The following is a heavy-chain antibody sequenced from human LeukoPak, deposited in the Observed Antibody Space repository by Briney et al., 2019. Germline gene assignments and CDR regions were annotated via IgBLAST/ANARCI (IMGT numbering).Heavy chain of an antibody. Sequence: GGSRRLSCGVSGFTFSIYAMSWVRQAPGKGLEWVSATSANGGKTYYADSVKGRFTISRDNSKNTLYLQMSSLRAEDTAVYYCANDRGYSFDYWGQGTLVTVSS. D-gene: IGHD4-11*01. CDR3: ANDRGYSFDY. J-gene: IGHJ4*02. CDR2: TSANGGKT. V-gene: IGHV3-23*01. CDR1: GFTFSIYA.